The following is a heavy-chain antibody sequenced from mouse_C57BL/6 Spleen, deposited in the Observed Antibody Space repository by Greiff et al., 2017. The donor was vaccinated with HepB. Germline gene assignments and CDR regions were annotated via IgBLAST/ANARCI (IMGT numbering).Heavy chain of an antibody. CDR2: ISDGGSYT. CDR3: ARRDGAMDY. V-gene: IGHV5-4*03. J-gene: IGHJ4*01. Sequence: EVQLQESGGGLVKPGGSLKLSCAASGFTFSSYAMSWVRQTPEKRLEWVATISDGGSYTYYPDNVKGRFTISRDNAKNNLYLQMSHLKSEDTAMYYCARRDGAMDYWGQGTSVTVSS. CDR1: GFTFSSYA.